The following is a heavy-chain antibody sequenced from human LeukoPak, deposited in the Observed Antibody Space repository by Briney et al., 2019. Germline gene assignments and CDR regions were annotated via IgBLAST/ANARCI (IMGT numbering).Heavy chain of an antibody. V-gene: IGHV3-23*01. CDR2: LSGSGDKT. CDR1: GFTFRSYA. Sequence: SGGSLRLSRAASGFTFRSYAMSWVRQAPGKGLEWVSALSGSGDKTFYADSVKGRFTISRDNAKNTLYLQMRSLMTEDTAVYYCAKAPPYKKYFDYWGQGTLVTVSS. CDR3: AKAPPYKKYFDY. D-gene: IGHD1-1*01. J-gene: IGHJ4*02.